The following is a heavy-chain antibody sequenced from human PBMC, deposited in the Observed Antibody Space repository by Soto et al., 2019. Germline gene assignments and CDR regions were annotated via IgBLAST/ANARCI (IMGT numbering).Heavy chain of an antibody. D-gene: IGHD6-19*01. CDR2: ISAYNGNT. V-gene: IGHV1-18*01. CDR3: AREAGGIAVAGTDNWFDP. J-gene: IGHJ5*02. CDR1: GYTFSSYG. Sequence: ASVKVSCKASGYTFSSYGISWVRQAPGQGLEWMGWISAYNGNTNYAQKLQGRVTMTTDTSTSTAYMELRSLRSDDTAVYYCAREAGGIAVAGTDNWFDPWGQGILVTVSS.